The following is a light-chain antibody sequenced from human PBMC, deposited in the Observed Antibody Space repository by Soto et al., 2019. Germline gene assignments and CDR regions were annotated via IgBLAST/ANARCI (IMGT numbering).Light chain of an antibody. CDR2: AAS. CDR1: QAISDF. Sequence: DIQMTQSPSAMSASVGDRVTITCRASQAISDFLAWFQQKPGEVPKRLIYAASSLESGVPSRFSGSGSGTEFTLTISSLQPEDFATYYCLQNNRYPWTFGQGTKVDIK. V-gene: IGKV1-17*03. CDR3: LQNNRYPWT. J-gene: IGKJ1*01.